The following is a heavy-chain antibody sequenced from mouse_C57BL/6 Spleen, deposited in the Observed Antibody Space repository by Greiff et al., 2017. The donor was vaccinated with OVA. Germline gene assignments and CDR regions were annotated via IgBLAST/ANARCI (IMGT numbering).Heavy chain of an antibody. CDR2: IDPSDSYT. V-gene: IGHV1-50*01. J-gene: IGHJ4*01. CDR1: GYTFTSYW. CDR3: ARRGGPH. Sequence: QVQLQQPGAELVKPGASVKLSCKASGYTFTSYWMQWVKQRPGQGLEWIGEIDPSDSYTNYNQKFKGKATLTVDTSSSTAYMQLSSLTSEDSAVYYCARRGGPHWGQGTSVTVSS.